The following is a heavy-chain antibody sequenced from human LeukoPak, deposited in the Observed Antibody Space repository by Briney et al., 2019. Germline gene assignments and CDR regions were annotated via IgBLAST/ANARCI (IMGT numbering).Heavy chain of an antibody. CDR2: IYSGGNT. Sequence: GGSLRLSCAASGFTVSINYMSWVRQAPGKGLEWVSVIYSGGNTYYADSVKGRFTISRDNSKNTLYLQMNSLRAEDTAVYYCARRPSADSSSWYQDYYYGMDVWGQGTTVTVSS. CDR3: ARRPSADSSSWYQDYYYGMDV. J-gene: IGHJ6*02. D-gene: IGHD6-13*01. CDR1: GFTVSINY. V-gene: IGHV3-53*01.